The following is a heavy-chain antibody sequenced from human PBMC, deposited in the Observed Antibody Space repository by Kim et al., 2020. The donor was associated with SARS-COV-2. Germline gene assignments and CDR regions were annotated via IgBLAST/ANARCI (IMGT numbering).Heavy chain of an antibody. CDR1: GFTFSNYA. CDR2: ITTTGGST. Sequence: GGSLRLSCAASGFTFSNYAMTWVRQAAGKGLEWVSTITTTGGSTYYADSVKGRFTIARDNSKNTLFLQMNSLRAEDTAIYFCAKDYGRGYFDYWGQGTLV. J-gene: IGHJ4*02. CDR3: AKDYGRGYFDY. V-gene: IGHV3-23*01. D-gene: IGHD3-10*02.